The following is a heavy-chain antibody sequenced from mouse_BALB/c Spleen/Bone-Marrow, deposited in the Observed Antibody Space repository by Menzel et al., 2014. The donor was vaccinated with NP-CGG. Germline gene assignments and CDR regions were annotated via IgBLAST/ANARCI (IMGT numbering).Heavy chain of an antibody. Sequence: QVQLQQSGAELVRPGASVTLSCKASGYTFTDYEMHWVKQTPVHGLEWIGAIDPETGGTAYNQKFKGKATLTADKSSSTAYMELRSLTSEDSAVYYCTSAGTVGAMDYWGQGTSVTVSS. CDR1: GYTFTDYE. V-gene: IGHV1-15*01. J-gene: IGHJ4*01. CDR2: IDPETGGT. CDR3: TSAGTVGAMDY. D-gene: IGHD4-1*01.